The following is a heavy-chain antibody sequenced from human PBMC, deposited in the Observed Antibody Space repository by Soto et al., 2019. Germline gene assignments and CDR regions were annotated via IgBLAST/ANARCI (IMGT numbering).Heavy chain of an antibody. D-gene: IGHD5-12*01. V-gene: IGHV1-8*01. CDR1: GYTFTSYD. J-gene: IGHJ4*02. CDR3: ARALPWGGYGPYYFDY. Sequence: QVQLVQSGAEVKKPGASVKVSCKASGYTFTSYDTNWVRQATGQGLEWMGWMNPNSGNTGYAQKFQGRVTMTRNTSITTAYMGLSSLRSEDTAVYYWARALPWGGYGPYYFDYWGQGTLVTVSS. CDR2: MNPNSGNT.